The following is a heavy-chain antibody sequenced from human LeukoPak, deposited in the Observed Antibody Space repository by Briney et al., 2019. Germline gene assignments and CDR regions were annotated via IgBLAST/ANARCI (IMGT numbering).Heavy chain of an antibody. CDR3: VTKEPSTSGWSY. CDR1: GFTFNRDW. Sequence: GGSLRLSCTASGFTFNRDWTAWVRQAPGKGLEWVANIKEDGSEKNYEDSVKGRFTISRDNAENSVYLQMNDLRAEDTGVYYCVTKEPSTSGWSYWGQGTLVTVSS. J-gene: IGHJ4*02. CDR2: IKEDGSEK. V-gene: IGHV3-7*01. D-gene: IGHD6-19*01.